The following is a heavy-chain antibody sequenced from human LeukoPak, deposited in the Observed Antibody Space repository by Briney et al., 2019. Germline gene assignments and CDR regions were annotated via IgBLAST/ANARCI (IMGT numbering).Heavy chain of an antibody. V-gene: IGHV1-18*04. CDR2: ISSDNGYT. CDR3: ARAGSGRYYYYMDV. Sequence: ASVRVSCKASGYTFAIYGISWVRHAPGQGLEWMGWISSDNGYTNYAQKFQGRVTMTTDTSTNTAYMELRSLRSDDTAVYYCARAGSGRYYYYMDVWGKGTTVTVSS. J-gene: IGHJ6*03. CDR1: GYTFAIYG. D-gene: IGHD3-10*01.